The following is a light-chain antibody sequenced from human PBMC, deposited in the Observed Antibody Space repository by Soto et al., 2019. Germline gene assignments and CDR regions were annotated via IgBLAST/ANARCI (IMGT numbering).Light chain of an antibody. CDR3: CSYAGSYTNV. J-gene: IGLJ1*01. CDR1: SSDVGGYNY. V-gene: IGLV2-11*01. CDR2: DVS. Sequence: QSALTQPRSGSGSPGQSVTISCTGTSSDVGGYNYVSWYQQHPGKAPKLMIYDVSKRPSGVPDRFSGSKSGNTASLTISGLQAEDEADYYCCSYAGSYTNVFGTGTRSPS.